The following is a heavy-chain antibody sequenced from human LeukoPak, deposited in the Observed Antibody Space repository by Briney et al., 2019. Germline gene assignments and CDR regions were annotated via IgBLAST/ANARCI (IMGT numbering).Heavy chain of an antibody. J-gene: IGHJ6*03. CDR1: GFTFSSYW. V-gene: IGHV3-7*01. Sequence: GGSLRLSCAASGFTFSSYWMSWVRQAPGKGLEWVANIKQDGSEKYYVDSVKGRFTISRDNAKNSLYLQMNSLRAEDTAVYYCTRKGWLQYYYYYMDVWGKGTTVTVSS. D-gene: IGHD3-9*01. CDR3: TRKGWLQYYYYYMDV. CDR2: IKQDGSEK.